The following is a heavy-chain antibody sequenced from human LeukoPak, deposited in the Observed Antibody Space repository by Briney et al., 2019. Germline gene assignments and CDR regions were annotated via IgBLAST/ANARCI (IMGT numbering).Heavy chain of an antibody. CDR2: IIPIFGTA. D-gene: IGHD3-22*01. V-gene: IGHV1-69*13. J-gene: IGHJ4*02. Sequence: SVKVSCKASGGTSSSYAISWVRQAPGQGLEWMGGIIPIFGTANYAQKFQGRVTITADESTSTAYMELSSLRSEDTAVYYCASSADYYDSSGYLFWGQGTLVTVSS. CDR3: ASSADYYDSSGYLF. CDR1: GGTSSSYA.